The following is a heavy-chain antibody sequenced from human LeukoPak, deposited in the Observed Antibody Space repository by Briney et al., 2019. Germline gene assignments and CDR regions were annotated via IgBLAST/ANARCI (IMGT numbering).Heavy chain of an antibody. CDR1: GFFFDDYG. Sequence: PGGFLRLSCAASGFFFDDYGMHWVLQVPGKGLEWVSGISWQSNTRKYADSVRGRFTISRDNAKNSLYLQMNSLKLEDTALYYCVKDRDFWSGLDVWGQGTMVTVS. D-gene: IGHD3-3*01. V-gene: IGHV3-9*01. J-gene: IGHJ6*02. CDR3: VKDRDFWSGLDV. CDR2: ISWQSNTR.